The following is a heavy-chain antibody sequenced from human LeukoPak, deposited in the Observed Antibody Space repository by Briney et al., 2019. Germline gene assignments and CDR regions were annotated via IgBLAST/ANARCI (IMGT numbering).Heavy chain of an antibody. Sequence: PGGSLRLSCAASGFTFSSYSMNWVRQAPGKGLEWVSSISSTSSYIYHADSVKGRFTIPRNNAKNSLYLQMNSLRAEDTAVYYCARLQQNWFDPWGQGTLVTVSS. CDR2: ISSTSSYI. V-gene: IGHV3-21*01. J-gene: IGHJ5*02. CDR3: ARLQQNWFDP. D-gene: IGHD1/OR15-1a*01. CDR1: GFTFSSYS.